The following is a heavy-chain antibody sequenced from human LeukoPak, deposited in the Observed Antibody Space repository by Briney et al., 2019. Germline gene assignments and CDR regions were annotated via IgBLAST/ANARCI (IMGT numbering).Heavy chain of an antibody. CDR3: ARDTSPLSYYYDSSGYYNAFDI. J-gene: IGHJ3*02. CDR2: IYYSGST. V-gene: IGHV4-34*01. CDR1: GGSFSGYY. D-gene: IGHD3-22*01. Sequence: SETLSLTCAVYGGSFSGYYWGWIRQPPGKGLEWIGSIYYSGSTYYNPSLKSRVTISVDTSKNQFSPKLSSVTAADTAVYYCARDTSPLSYYYDSSGYYNAFDIWGQGTMVTVSS.